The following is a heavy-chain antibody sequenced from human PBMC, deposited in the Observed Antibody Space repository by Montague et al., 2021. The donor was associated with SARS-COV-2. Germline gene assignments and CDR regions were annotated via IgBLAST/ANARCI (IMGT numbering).Heavy chain of an antibody. CDR3: ARVRFDCAGYYYHFEH. CDR2: IYYSGST. V-gene: IGHV4-61*08. J-gene: IGHJ1*01. Sequence: SETLSLTCTVSGASVSSGDSYWNWIPQLPGKGLEWIGYIYYSGSTYYNPSLKSRVTISVDTSKNQLSLKVISATAADTAEYFCARVRFDCAGYYYHFEHWGQGTLVTVSS. D-gene: IGHD3-22*01. CDR1: GASVSSGDSY.